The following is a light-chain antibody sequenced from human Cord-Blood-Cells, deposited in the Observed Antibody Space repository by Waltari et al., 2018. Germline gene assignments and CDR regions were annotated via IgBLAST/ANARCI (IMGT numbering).Light chain of an antibody. V-gene: IGLV2-23*01. CDR1: SSDVGRYNL. CDR2: EGS. J-gene: IGLJ3*02. Sequence: QSALTQPAYVSGSTGQSLTISCTGTSSDVGRYNLVSWYQQHPGKAPKLMIYEGSKRPSGVSNRVSGSKSGNTASLTISGLQAEDEADYYCCSYAGSSTWVFGGGTKLTVL. CDR3: CSYAGSSTWV.